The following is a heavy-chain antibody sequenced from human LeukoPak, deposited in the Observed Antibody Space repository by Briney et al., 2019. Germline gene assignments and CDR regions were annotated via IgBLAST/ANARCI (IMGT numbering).Heavy chain of an antibody. CDR3: ASNARDCSSTSCHRGWFDP. D-gene: IGHD2-2*02. CDR1: GGSISSGGYY. V-gene: IGHV4-61*02. Sequence: PSETLSLTCTVAGGSISSGGYYWSWLRQPAGKGLEWIGRIYTSGSTNYNPSLKSRVTMSVDTSKNQFSLKLSSVTAADTAVYYCASNARDCSSTSCHRGWFDPWGQGTLVTVSS. J-gene: IGHJ5*02. CDR2: IYTSGST.